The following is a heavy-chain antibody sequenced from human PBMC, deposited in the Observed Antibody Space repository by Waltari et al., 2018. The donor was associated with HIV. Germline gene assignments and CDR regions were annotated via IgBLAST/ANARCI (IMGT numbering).Heavy chain of an antibody. Sequence: QVQLQQWGAGLLKPSETLSLTCAVYGGSFSGYYWSWTRQPPGKGLEWIGEINHSGSTNYNPSLKSRVTISVDTSKNQFSLKLSSVTAADTAVYYCARSMFIVVVPAARTDYYGMDVWGQGTTVTVSS. CDR1: GGSFSGYY. D-gene: IGHD2-2*01. CDR2: INHSGST. CDR3: ARSMFIVVVPAARTDYYGMDV. J-gene: IGHJ6*02. V-gene: IGHV4-34*01.